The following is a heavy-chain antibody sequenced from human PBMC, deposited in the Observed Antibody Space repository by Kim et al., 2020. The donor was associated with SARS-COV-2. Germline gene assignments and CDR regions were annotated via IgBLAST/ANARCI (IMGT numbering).Heavy chain of an antibody. J-gene: IGHJ5*02. Sequence: AETVKGRITIYRDKSKNTLDLQMNSLRAEDTAVYYCARPVSGSYSNWFDPWGKGTLVTVSS. CDR3: ARPVSGSYSNWFDP. D-gene: IGHD1-26*01. V-gene: IGHV3-30*01.